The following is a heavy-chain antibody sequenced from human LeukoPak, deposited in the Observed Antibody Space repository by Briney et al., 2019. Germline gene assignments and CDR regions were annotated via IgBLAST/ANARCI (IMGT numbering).Heavy chain of an antibody. Sequence: GGSLRLSCAASGFTVCSNYMSWVRQAQGKGLEWVSLIYAGGSTYYADAVKGRFTISRHNSKNTLHLQMNSLRVEDTAVYYCATAGSSELLWDYAMDVWGQGTTVTVSS. CDR1: GFTVCSNY. CDR3: ATAGSSELLWDYAMDV. CDR2: IYAGGST. V-gene: IGHV3-53*04. J-gene: IGHJ6*02. D-gene: IGHD3-10*01.